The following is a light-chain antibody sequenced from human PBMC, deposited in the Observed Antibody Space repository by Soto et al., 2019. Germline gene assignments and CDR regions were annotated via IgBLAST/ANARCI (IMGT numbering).Light chain of an antibody. CDR2: RSN. Sequence: QPVLTQPPSASGTPGQRVIISCSGNNSNIGSNYVHWYQKFPGTAPKLLIIRSNQRPSGVPDRFSGSKSGTSASLAISGLRSEDEAEYSCAVWDDSLSGVLFGGGTKVTVL. V-gene: IGLV1-47*01. J-gene: IGLJ2*01. CDR1: NSNIGSNY. CDR3: AVWDDSLSGVL.